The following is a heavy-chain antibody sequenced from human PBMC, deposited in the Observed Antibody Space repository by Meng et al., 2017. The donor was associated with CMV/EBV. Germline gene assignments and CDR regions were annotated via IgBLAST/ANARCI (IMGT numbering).Heavy chain of an antibody. V-gene: IGHV3-21*01. CDR1: GFTFSSYS. CDR2: ISSSSSYI. J-gene: IGHJ6*02. D-gene: IGHD2-2*01. CDR3: ARGKGVVVPAAIPRRYYYYGMDV. Sequence: GGSLRLSCAASGFTFSSYSMNWVRQAPGKGLEWVSSISSSSSYIYYADSVKGRFTISRDNAKNSLYLQMNSLRAEDTAVYYCARGKGVVVPAAIPRRYYYYGMDVWGQGTTVTVSS.